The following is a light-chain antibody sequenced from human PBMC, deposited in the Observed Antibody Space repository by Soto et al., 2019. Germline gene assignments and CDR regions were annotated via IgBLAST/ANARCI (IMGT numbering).Light chain of an antibody. CDR1: SSDVGNYNL. CDR2: EGG. Sequence: QSVLTQPASVSGSPGQSITISCTGTSSDVGNYNLVSWYQQYPGKAPNLMIYEGGKRPSGVSNRFSGSKSGNTASLTISGLQAEDEADYYCCSFALRSTLIFGGGTQLTVL. J-gene: IGLJ2*01. V-gene: IGLV2-23*01. CDR3: CSFALRSTLI.